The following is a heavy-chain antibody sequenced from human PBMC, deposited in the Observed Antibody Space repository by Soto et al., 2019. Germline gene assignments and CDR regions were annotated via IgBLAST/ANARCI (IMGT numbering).Heavy chain of an antibody. V-gene: IGHV4-39*07. CDR1: GGSISSSSYY. J-gene: IGHJ6*02. Sequence: PSETLSLTCTVSGGSISSSSYYWGWFRQPPGKGLEWIGSIYYSGSTYYNQSLKGRVTISVDTSKNQYSLKLSSVTATDTAVYYCARDRGYSYGGYYYYGMDVWGQGTTVT. CDR2: IYYSGST. D-gene: IGHD5-18*01. CDR3: ARDRGYSYGGYYYYGMDV.